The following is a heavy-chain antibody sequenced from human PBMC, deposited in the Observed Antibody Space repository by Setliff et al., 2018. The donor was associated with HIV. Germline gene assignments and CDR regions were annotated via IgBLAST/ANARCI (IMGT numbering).Heavy chain of an antibody. Sequence: ASVKVSCKASGYTFSEYAIHWVRQAPGQRLEWMGRIDTDNGYRRYSPKLQGRVTITKDTSANTAYMELRGLRSEGTAVYYCGRWCAAAGCYPAIYHFDSWGQGTLVTVSS. J-gene: IGHJ4*02. CDR2: IDTDNGYR. V-gene: IGHV1-3*04. CDR3: GRWCAAAGCYPAIYHFDS. CDR1: GYTFSEYA. D-gene: IGHD2-2*01.